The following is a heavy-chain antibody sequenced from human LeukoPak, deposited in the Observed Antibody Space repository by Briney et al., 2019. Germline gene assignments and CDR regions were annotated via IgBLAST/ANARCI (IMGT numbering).Heavy chain of an antibody. V-gene: IGHV3-11*01. CDR3: ASQTPFTVTTGY. CDR1: GFTFSDYY. D-gene: IGHD4-17*01. J-gene: IGHJ4*02. CDR2: ISSSGSTI. Sequence: GGSLGLSCAASGFTFSDYYMSWIRQAPGKGLEWVSYISSSGSTIYYADSVKGRFTISRDNAKNSLYLQMNSLRAEDTAVYYCASQTPFTVTTGYWGQGTLVTVSS.